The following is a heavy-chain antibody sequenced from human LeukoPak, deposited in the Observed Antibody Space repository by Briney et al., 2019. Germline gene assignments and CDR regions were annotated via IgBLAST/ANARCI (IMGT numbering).Heavy chain of an antibody. CDR2: IYYSGST. J-gene: IGHJ3*02. CDR1: GGSISSGGYY. V-gene: IGHV4-31*03. Sequence: SETLSLTCTVSGGSISSGGYYWSWIRQHPGKGLEWIGYIYYSGSTYYNPSLKSRVTISVDTSKNQFSLKLRSVTAADTAVYYCARGGSGYSSSSWAFDIWGQGTMVTVSS. D-gene: IGHD6-6*01. CDR3: ARGGSGYSSSSWAFDI.